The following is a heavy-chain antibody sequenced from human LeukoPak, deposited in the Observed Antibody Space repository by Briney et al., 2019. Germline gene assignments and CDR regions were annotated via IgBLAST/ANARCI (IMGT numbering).Heavy chain of an antibody. CDR3: ARKYDILTGYDNWFDP. Sequence: ASVKVSCKASRYTFTGYHMHWVRQAPGQGLEWMGWINPNTGATKYAEKFQGRVTMTGDTSISTGYMELSSLRSDDTAVYFCARKYDILTGYDNWFDPWGQGTLATVSS. J-gene: IGHJ5*02. CDR1: RYTFTGYH. V-gene: IGHV1-2*02. D-gene: IGHD3-9*01. CDR2: INPNTGAT.